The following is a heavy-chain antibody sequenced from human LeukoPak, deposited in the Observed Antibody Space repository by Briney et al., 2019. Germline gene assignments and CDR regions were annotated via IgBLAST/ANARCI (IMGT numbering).Heavy chain of an antibody. V-gene: IGHV3-64D*06. J-gene: IGHJ4*02. Sequence: GGSLRLSCSASGFIFSSYAIHWVRQAPGKGLEHVATISPNGGATHLADSVKGRFTMSRDNSKNTLSLQMSSLRVEDTAVYYCVRDGVGFNSYTYYFHYWGQGTRVTVSS. CDR3: VRDGVGFNSYTYYFHY. CDR1: GFIFSSYA. CDR2: ISPNGGAT. D-gene: IGHD5-18*01.